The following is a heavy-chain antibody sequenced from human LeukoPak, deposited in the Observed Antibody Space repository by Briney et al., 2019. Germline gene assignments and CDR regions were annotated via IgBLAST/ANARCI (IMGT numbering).Heavy chain of an antibody. CDR1: GGSISSGGYY. CDR2: IYYSGST. J-gene: IGHJ4*02. Sequence: PSETLSLTCTVSGGSISSGGYYWSWIRQHPGKGLEWIGYIYYSGSTYYNPSLKSRVTISVDTSKNQFSLKLSSVTAADTAVYYCARIGNSYDSSGYYIDYWGQGTLVTVSS. D-gene: IGHD3-22*01. V-gene: IGHV4-31*03. CDR3: ARIGNSYDSSGYYIDY.